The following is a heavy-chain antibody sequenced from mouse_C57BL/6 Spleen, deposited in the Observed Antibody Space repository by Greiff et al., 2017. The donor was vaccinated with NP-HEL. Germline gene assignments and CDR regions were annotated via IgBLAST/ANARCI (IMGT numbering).Heavy chain of an antibody. Sequence: VQLQQPGAELVKPGASVKLSCKASGYTFTSYWMQWVKQRPGQGLEWIGEIDPSDSYTNYNQKFKGKATLTVDTSSSTAYMQLSSLTSEDSAVYYCARRGTTVVAPYYFDYWGQGTTLTVSS. D-gene: IGHD1-1*01. J-gene: IGHJ2*01. CDR3: ARRGTTVVAPYYFDY. V-gene: IGHV1-50*01. CDR1: GYTFTSYW. CDR2: IDPSDSYT.